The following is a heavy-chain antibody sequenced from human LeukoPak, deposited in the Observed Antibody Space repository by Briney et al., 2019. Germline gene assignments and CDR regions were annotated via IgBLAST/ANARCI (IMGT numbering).Heavy chain of an antibody. Sequence: SETLSLTCSVSGYSISSGFYWGWIRQPPGKGLECIGSMFHSGSTYYNPSLKSRVTISVDTSKNQFSLKLSSVTAADTAVYYCARVGYSGSRAVDYWGQGTLVTVSS. CDR2: MFHSGST. D-gene: IGHD1-26*01. V-gene: IGHV4-38-2*02. CDR3: ARVGYSGSRAVDY. CDR1: GYSISSGFY. J-gene: IGHJ4*02.